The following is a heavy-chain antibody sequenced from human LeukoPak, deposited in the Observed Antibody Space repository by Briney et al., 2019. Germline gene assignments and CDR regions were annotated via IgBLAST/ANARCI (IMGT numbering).Heavy chain of an antibody. D-gene: IGHD1-26*01. CDR1: GYTFTSYG. CDR2: ISAYNGNT. CDR3: ARDSVGATSEDY. Sequence: ASVRVSCKASGYTFTSYGISWVRQAPGQGLEWMGWISAYNGNTNYAQKLQGRVTMTTDTSTSTAYMELRSLRSDDTAVYYCARDSVGATSEDYWGQGTLVTVSS. J-gene: IGHJ4*02. V-gene: IGHV1-18*01.